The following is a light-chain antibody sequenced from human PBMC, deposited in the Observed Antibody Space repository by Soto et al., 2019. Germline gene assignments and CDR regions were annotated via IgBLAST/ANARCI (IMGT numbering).Light chain of an antibody. CDR1: QSVTSW. CDR2: DAS. V-gene: IGKV1-5*01. CDR3: HHYNSYPGT. Sequence: DVQMTQSPSTLSASVGDRVTITCRASQSVTSWLAWYQQKPGKAPKVMIYDASSLESGAPSRFSGSGSGTEFTLTISSLQPDDFATYYCHHYNSYPGTFGQGTKVEIK. J-gene: IGKJ1*01.